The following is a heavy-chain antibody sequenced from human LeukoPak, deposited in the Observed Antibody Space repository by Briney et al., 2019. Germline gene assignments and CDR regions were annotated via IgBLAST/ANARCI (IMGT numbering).Heavy chain of an antibody. D-gene: IGHD2-2*02. CDR3: ARDRTPIAVVPAAIPCLSG. J-gene: IGHJ4*02. CDR1: GGTFSSYT. Sequence: ASVKVSCKASGGTFSSYTISWVRQAPGQGLEWMGRIIPILGIANYAQKFQGRVTITADKSTSTAYMELSSLRSEDTAVYYCARDRTPIAVVPAAIPCLSGWGQGTLVTVSS. CDR2: IIPILGIA. V-gene: IGHV1-69*04.